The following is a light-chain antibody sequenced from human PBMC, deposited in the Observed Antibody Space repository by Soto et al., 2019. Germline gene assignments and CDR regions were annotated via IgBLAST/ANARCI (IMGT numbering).Light chain of an antibody. CDR1: ISDVGGYNY. CDR3: SSYTSSSTYV. CDR2: DVS. J-gene: IGLJ1*01. Sequence: QSALTQPASVSGSPGQSIIISCTGTISDVGGYNYVSWYQQHPGKAPKLMIFDVSNRPSGVSNRFSGSKSGYTASLTISGLQAEDEADYYCSSYTSSSTYVFGTGTKVTVL. V-gene: IGLV2-14*03.